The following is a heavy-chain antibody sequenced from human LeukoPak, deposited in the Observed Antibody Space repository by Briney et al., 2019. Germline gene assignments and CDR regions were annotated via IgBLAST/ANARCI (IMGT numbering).Heavy chain of an antibody. J-gene: IGHJ4*02. Sequence: PGGSLRLSCAASGFNFSRNGMHWVRQAPGKGLEWVAFIRYDGSKKFYGDSVRGRFTISRDNSKNTLYLQMNSLRDEDTAVYSSARDFDDVNGDCYYIPDYWGQGMLVTVSS. D-gene: IGHD2-21*02. V-gene: IGHV3-30*02. CDR3: ARDFDDVNGDCYYIPDY. CDR1: GFNFSRNG. CDR2: IRYDGSKK.